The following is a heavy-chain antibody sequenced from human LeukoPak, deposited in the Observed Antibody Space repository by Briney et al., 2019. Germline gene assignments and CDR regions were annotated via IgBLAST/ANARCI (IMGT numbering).Heavy chain of an antibody. V-gene: IGHV1-46*02. CDR2: ISVSGGCT. J-gene: IGHJ4*02. Sequence: GASLKLSCAASGYTFDDYTIHWVRRAPGQGLEWVSSISVSGGCTNNAQKFQGRVTMTRDKSTSTVYMELSSLRSEDTAVYYCVRVRDGYNFQPDFDYWGQGTLVTVSS. D-gene: IGHD5-24*01. CDR1: GYTFDDYT. CDR3: VRVRDGYNFQPDFDY.